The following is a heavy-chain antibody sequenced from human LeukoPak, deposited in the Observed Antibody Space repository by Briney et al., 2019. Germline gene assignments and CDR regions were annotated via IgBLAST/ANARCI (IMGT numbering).Heavy chain of an antibody. D-gene: IGHD2-15*01. V-gene: IGHV3-7*01. CDR3: ARDRDCGDGGCYPHFDY. Sequence: GGSLRLSCAASGFTFSSNWMSWVRQAPGKGLEWVANIRQDGSDKYYMDSVKGRFTISRDNTKNSLSLQMNSLRVEDTAVYYCARDRDCGDGGCYPHFDYWGQGVRVTVSS. J-gene: IGHJ4*02. CDR2: IRQDGSDK. CDR1: GFTFSSNW.